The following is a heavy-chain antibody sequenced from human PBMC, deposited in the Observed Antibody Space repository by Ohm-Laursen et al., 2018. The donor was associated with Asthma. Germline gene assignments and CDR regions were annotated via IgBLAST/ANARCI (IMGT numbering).Heavy chain of an antibody. Sequence: SLRLSCAASGFTFNKHHMTWVRQAPWKGLEWVSAIDGSGGRTYYADSVKGRFTISRDNPRNTLYLQMNSLRAEDTAVYYCAKDSSEVVAADEYWGQGTLVTVSS. CDR2: IDGSGGRT. CDR3: AKDSSEVVAADEY. J-gene: IGHJ4*02. CDR1: GFTFNKHH. V-gene: IGHV3-23*01. D-gene: IGHD2-15*01.